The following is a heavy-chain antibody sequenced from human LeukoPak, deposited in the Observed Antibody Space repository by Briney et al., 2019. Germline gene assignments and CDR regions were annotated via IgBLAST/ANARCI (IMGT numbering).Heavy chain of an antibody. CDR2: MNPNSGNT. J-gene: IGHJ6*03. V-gene: IGHV1-8*01. CDR3: ARVRSAAYYYYYMDV. CDR1: GYTFTSYD. Sequence: ASVKVSCKASGYTFTSYDINWVRQATGQGLEWMGWMNPNSGNTGYAQKFQGRVTMTRNTSISTAYMELSSLRSEDTAAYYCARVRSAAYYYYYMDVWGKGTTVTISS. D-gene: IGHD4-17*01.